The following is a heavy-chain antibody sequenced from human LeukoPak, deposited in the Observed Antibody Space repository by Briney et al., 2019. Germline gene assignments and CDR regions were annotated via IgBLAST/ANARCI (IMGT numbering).Heavy chain of an antibody. CDR3: ASGERITMVRGVIGYYYYYMDV. V-gene: IGHV1-69*13. J-gene: IGHJ6*03. Sequence: ASVKVSCKASGYTFTGYYMHWVRQAPGQGLEWMGGIIPIFGTANYAQKFQGRVTITADESTSTAYMELSSLRSEDTAVYYCASGERITMVRGVIGYYYYYMDVWGKGTTVTVSS. CDR1: GYTFTGYY. D-gene: IGHD3-10*01. CDR2: IIPIFGTA.